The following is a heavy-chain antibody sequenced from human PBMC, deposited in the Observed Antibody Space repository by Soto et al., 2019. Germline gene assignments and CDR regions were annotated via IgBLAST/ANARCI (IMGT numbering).Heavy chain of an antibody. CDR3: ARGGMVRGVRSYYYYGMDV. CDR1: GGSFSGYY. V-gene: IGHV4-34*01. Sequence: SETLSLTCAVYGGSFSGYYWSWIRQPPGKGLEWIGEINHSGSTNYNPSLKSRVTISVDTSKNQFSLKLSSVTAADTAVYYCARGGMVRGVRSYYYYGMDVWGQGTTVT. CDR2: INHSGST. J-gene: IGHJ6*02. D-gene: IGHD3-10*01.